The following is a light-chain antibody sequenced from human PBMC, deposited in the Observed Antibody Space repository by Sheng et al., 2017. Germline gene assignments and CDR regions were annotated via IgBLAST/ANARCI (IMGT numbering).Light chain of an antibody. CDR1: QSISSY. Sequence: DIQMTQSPSSLSASVGDRVTITCRASQSISSYLNWYQQKPGKAPKLLIYAASSLQSGVPSRFSGSGSGTDFTLTISSLQPEDFATYYCQQSYTFWWTFGQGTKVEIK. J-gene: IGKJ1*01. CDR3: QQSYTFWWT. CDR2: AAS. V-gene: IGKV1-39*01.